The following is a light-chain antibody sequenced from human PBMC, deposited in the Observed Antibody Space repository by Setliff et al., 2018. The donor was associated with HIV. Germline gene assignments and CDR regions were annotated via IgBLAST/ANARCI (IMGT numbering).Light chain of an antibody. Sequence: QSVLTQPASVSGSPRQSITISCTGTSSDVGGYNYVSWFQQHPGKAPKLLIYEVSNRPSGVSYRFSGSKSGNTASLTISGLQAEDEAHYYCSSFTNTYALDVFGTGTKVTVL. CDR3: SSFTNTYALDV. CDR1: SSDVGGYNY. J-gene: IGLJ1*01. V-gene: IGLV2-14*01. CDR2: EVS.